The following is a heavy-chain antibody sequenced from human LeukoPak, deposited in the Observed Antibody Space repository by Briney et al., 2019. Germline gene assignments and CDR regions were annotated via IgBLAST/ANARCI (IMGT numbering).Heavy chain of an antibody. Sequence: ASVKVSCKASGYTFTTYFIHWVRQAPGQGLEWVGWINPNSGGTTYAQKFQGRVTMTRDTSISTAYMELSGLRSDDTAVYYCATTSAGGSNFSFYWGQGTLVIVSS. CDR3: ATTSAGGSNFSFY. CDR1: GYTFTTYF. V-gene: IGHV1-2*02. J-gene: IGHJ4*02. D-gene: IGHD4/OR15-4a*01. CDR2: INPNSGGT.